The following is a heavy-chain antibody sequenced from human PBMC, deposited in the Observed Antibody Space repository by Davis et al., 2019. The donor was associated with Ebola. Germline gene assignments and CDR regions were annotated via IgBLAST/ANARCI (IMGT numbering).Heavy chain of an antibody. CDR1: GGSISSYY. Sequence: MPSETLSLTCTVSGGSISSYYWSWIRQPSGKGLEWIGYIYYSGSTNYNPSLKSRVTISVDTSKNQFSLKLSSVTAADTAVYYCARRGGKHFDYWGQGTLVTVSS. V-gene: IGHV4-59*08. CDR2: IYYSGST. CDR3: ARRGGKHFDY. J-gene: IGHJ4*02. D-gene: IGHD2-15*01.